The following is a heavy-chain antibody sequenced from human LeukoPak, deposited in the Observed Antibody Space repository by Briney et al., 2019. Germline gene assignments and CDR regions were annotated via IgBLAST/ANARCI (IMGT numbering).Heavy chain of an antibody. V-gene: IGHV4-59*01. Sequence: SETLSLTCNVSGGPISGYHWSWIRQPPGKGLEWLGYIYYSGSSNYNPSLKSRVTMSADTSKNQFSLKLSSVTAADTAVYYCARVPRSYYYYYYMDVWGKGTTVTVSS. CDR2: IYYSGSS. CDR1: GGPISGYH. J-gene: IGHJ6*03. CDR3: ARVPRSYYYYYYMDV.